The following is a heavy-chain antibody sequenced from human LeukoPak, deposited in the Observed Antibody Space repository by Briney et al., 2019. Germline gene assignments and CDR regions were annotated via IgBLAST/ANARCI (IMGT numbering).Heavy chain of an antibody. CDR1: GFTFDDYA. D-gene: IGHD3-10*01. J-gene: IGHJ4*02. CDR3: AKDWNYDGSGSFWD. V-gene: IGHV3-9*01. Sequence: GGSLRLSCAASGFTFDDYAMHWVRQAPGKGLEWVSGISWNSGTIDYADSVKGRFTISRHNAKNSLYLQMNSLSAEDTALYYCAKDWNYDGSGSFWDWGQGTLVTVS. CDR2: ISWNSGTI.